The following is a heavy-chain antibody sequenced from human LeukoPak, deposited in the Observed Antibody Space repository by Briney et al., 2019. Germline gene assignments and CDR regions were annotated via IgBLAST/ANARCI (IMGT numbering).Heavy chain of an antibody. V-gene: IGHV1-2*02. CDR2: INPNSGGT. CDR3: ATDPLGTAMDFNKDY. CDR1: GYTFTGYY. Sequence: ASVKVSCKASGYTFTGYYMHWVRQAPGQGLEWMGWINPNSGGTNYAQKFQGRVTMTRDTSISTAYRELSRLRSDDTAVYYCATDPLGTAMDFNKDYWGQGTLVTVSS. D-gene: IGHD5-18*01. J-gene: IGHJ4*02.